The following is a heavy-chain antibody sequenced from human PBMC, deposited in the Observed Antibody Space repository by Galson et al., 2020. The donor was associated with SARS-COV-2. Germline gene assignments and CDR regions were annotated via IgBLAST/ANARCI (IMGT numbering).Heavy chain of an antibody. V-gene: IGHV4-61*08. D-gene: IGHD2-15*01. CDR3: ASLTSDIPATPDWFDP. CDR2: IYDGEST. CDR1: GGSIINDDSY. J-gene: IGHJ5*02. Sequence: SETLSLTCTVSGGSIINDDSYWSWIRQPPGKGLEWIVYIYDGESTKYSPSLKSRVTISQDTSKNQFSLRLTSVTAADTAVYYCASLTSDIPATPDWFDPWGQGTLVTVSS.